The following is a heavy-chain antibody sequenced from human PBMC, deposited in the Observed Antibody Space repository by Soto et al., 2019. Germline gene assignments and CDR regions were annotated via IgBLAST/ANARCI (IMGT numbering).Heavy chain of an antibody. Sequence: SSIIYYADSVKGRFTISRDNAKNSLYLQMNSLRAEDTAVYYCARKFYYDSSGYYYYYWGQGTLVTVSS. CDR3: ARKFYYDSSGYYYYY. CDR2: SSII. D-gene: IGHD3-22*01. J-gene: IGHJ4*02. V-gene: IGHV3-48*01.